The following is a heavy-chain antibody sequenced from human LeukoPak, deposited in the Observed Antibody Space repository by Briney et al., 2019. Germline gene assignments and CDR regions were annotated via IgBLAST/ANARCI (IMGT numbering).Heavy chain of an antibody. CDR2: IYDSGST. J-gene: IGHJ4*02. CDR3: ARHPLGSYGDYSIDY. D-gene: IGHD4-17*01. CDR1: GGSISPYC. V-gene: IGHV4-59*08. Sequence: PSETLSLTCTVSGGSISPYCWSWIRQPPRKGLEWIGYIYDSGSTNYNTSLKSRVTISVDTSKSQFSLKLKSLTAADTAVYYCARHPLGSYGDYSIDYWGQGTLITVSS.